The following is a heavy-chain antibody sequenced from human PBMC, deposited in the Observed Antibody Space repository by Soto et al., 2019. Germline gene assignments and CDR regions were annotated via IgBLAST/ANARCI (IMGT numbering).Heavy chain of an antibody. Sequence: QVQLVQSGAEEKKPGASVKVSCKASGYAFSSYAMHWVRQAPGQRLEWMGWINIGSGNTEYSQNFHDKITITRDTSASTVYMELSSLRSEDTAVYYCARDGGDCGYRLTYYYYIGMDVLGQGTTVTVSS. V-gene: IGHV1-3*05. CDR2: INIGSGNT. J-gene: IGHJ6*02. D-gene: IGHD2-21*02. CDR1: GYAFSSYA. CDR3: ARDGGDCGYRLTYYYYIGMDV.